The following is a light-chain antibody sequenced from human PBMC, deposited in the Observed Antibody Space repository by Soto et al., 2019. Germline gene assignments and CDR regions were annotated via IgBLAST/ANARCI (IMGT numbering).Light chain of an antibody. V-gene: IGKV2-30*01. CDR1: QSLVYSDGNTY. CDR2: KVS. Sequence: DVVMTQSPLSLPVTLGQPASISCRSSQSLVYSDGNTYLNWFQQRPGQSPRRLIYKVSNRDSGVPDRFSGSGSGTDFTLKISRVEAEDVGVYYCMQGTRWPAWTFGQGTKVEL. J-gene: IGKJ1*01. CDR3: MQGTRWPAWT.